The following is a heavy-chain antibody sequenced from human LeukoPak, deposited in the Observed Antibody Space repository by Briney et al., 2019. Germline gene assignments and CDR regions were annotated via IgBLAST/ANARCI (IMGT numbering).Heavy chain of an antibody. V-gene: IGHV3-48*01. CDR3: ARDGGSTSSDY. CDR2: ISSSGSTI. D-gene: IGHD2-2*01. Sequence: GGSLRLSCAASGFTFSSYSMNWVRQALGKGLEWVSYISSSGSTIYYADSVKGRFTISRDNAKSSLYLQMNSLRAEDTAVYYCARDGGSTSSDYWGQGTLVTVSS. J-gene: IGHJ4*02. CDR1: GFTFSSYS.